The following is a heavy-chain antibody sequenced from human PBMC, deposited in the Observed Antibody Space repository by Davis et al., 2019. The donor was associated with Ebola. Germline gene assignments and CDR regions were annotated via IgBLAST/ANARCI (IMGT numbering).Heavy chain of an antibody. J-gene: IGHJ6*03. V-gene: IGHV3-30*18. CDR2: ISFDGSNK. CDR1: GFTFSSYG. D-gene: IGHD3-9*01. CDR3: AKGVRYFDWLLYYYMDV. Sequence: GESLKISCAASGFTFSSYGMHWVRQAPGKGLEWVALISFDGSNKIDADSVKGRFTISRDNSKNTLYLQMNSLRAEDTAVYYCAKGVRYFDWLLYYYMDVWGKGTTVTVSS.